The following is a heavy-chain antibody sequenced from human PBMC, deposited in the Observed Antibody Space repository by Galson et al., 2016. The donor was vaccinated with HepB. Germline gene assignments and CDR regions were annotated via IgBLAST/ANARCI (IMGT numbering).Heavy chain of an antibody. V-gene: IGHV1-8*01. CDR3: ARKQILDS. CDR1: GYLFTNYD. J-gene: IGHJ4*02. Sequence: SVKVSCKASGYLFTNYDINWVRQTPGQGLEWMGSIIPNSGHTNYAQKFQSRVTMTRDTSMNTAYMELTNLTSADTAVYYCARKQILDSWGQGTLVTVSS. D-gene: IGHD3-3*01. CDR2: IIPNSGHT.